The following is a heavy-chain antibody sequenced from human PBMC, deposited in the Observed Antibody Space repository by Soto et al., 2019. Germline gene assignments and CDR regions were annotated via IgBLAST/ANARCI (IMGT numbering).Heavy chain of an antibody. V-gene: IGHV4-30-4*01. CDR1: SGSISSADYY. J-gene: IGHJ4*02. CDR3: ARSNVWFWEVR. Sequence: QVHLQESGPGLVKPSQTLSLTCTVSSGSISSADYYWNWIRQTPGKGLEWIGYIYYSGNTYYSPSLKSRIIVSVDTSKNQFSLDLKSVTAADMAVYYCARSNVWFWEVRWCQGTLVTVSS. D-gene: IGHD3-10*01. CDR2: IYYSGNT.